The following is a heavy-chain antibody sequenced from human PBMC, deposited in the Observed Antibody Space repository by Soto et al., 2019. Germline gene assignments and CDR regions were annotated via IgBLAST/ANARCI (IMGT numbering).Heavy chain of an antibody. CDR1: GGSISSGDYY. CDR3: ARVRMALSDERRIAARPAYYFDY. D-gene: IGHD6-6*01. CDR2: IYYSGST. Sequence: QVQLQESGPGLVKPSQTLSLTCTVSGGSISSGDYYWSWIRQPPGKGLEWIGYIYYSGSTYYNPSLKSRVTISVDTSTNQFALKLSSVTAADTAVYYCARVRMALSDERRIAARPAYYFDYWGQGTLVTVSS. J-gene: IGHJ4*02. V-gene: IGHV4-30-4*01.